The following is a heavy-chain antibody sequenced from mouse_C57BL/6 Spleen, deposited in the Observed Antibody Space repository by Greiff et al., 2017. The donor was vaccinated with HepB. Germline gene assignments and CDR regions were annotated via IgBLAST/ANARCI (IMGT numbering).Heavy chain of an antibody. CDR1: GYTFTSYW. CDR3: ARSGYDYDGSYWYFDV. J-gene: IGHJ1*03. V-gene: IGHV1-64*01. CDR2: IHPNSGST. D-gene: IGHD2-4*01. Sequence: QVQLQQPGAELVKPGASVKLSCKASGYTFTSYWMHWVKQRPGQGLEWIGMIHPNSGSTNYNEKFKSKATLTVDKSSSTAYMQLSSLTSEDSAVYYCARSGYDYDGSYWYFDVWGTGTTVTVSS.